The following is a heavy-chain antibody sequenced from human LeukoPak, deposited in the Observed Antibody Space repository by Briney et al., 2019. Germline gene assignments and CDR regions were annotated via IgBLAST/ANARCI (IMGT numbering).Heavy chain of an antibody. D-gene: IGHD6-13*01. CDR3: ARVEAAAGRFDY. Sequence: GGSLRPSCAASGFTFNNYWMNWVRQAPGKGLEWVANIKQDGSEKYYVDSVKGRFTISRDNAKNSLYLQMNSLRAEDTAVYYCARVEAAAGRFDYWGQGTLVTVSS. V-gene: IGHV3-7*01. J-gene: IGHJ4*02. CDR1: GFTFNNYW. CDR2: IKQDGSEK.